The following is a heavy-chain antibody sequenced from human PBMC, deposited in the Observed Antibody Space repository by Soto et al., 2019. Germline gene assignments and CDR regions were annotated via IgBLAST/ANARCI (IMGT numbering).Heavy chain of an antibody. D-gene: IGHD6-19*01. V-gene: IGHV1-69*01. Sequence: QVQLVQSGAEVKKPGSSVKVSCKASGGTFSSYAISWVLQAPGQGLEWMGGIIPIFGTANYAQKFQGRVTITADEPTSKAYMEVSSLISEDTAVYYCATSTRPGIAVAGTHFDYWGQGTLVPVSS. CDR2: IIPIFGTA. J-gene: IGHJ4*02. CDR1: GGTFSSYA. CDR3: ATSTRPGIAVAGTHFDY.